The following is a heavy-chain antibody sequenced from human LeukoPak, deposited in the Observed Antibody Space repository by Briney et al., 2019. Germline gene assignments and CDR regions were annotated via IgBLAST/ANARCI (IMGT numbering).Heavy chain of an antibody. V-gene: IGHV1-2*02. CDR2: INPNSGGT. Sequence: GASVKVSCKASGYTFTGYYMHWVRQAPGQGLEWMGWINPNSGGTNYAQKFQGRVTMTRDMSISTAYMELNRLRSDDTAVYYCARDRTGTRGRRYYYYMDVWGKGTTVTVSS. D-gene: IGHD1/OR15-1a*01. CDR3: ARDRTGTRGRRYYYYMDV. J-gene: IGHJ6*03. CDR1: GYTFTGYY.